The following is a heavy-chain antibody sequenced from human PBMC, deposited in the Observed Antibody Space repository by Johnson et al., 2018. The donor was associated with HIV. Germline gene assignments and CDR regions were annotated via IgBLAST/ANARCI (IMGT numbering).Heavy chain of an antibody. CDR2: IRSKAYGGTG. CDR3: TRGGITIFGVVDAFDL. V-gene: IGHV3-49*04. D-gene: IGHD3-3*01. CDR1: GLTFGDYA. J-gene: IGHJ3*01. Sequence: VQLVESGGGLVQPGRSLRLSCIASGLTFGDYAMNWVRQAPGKGLEWVGFIRSKAYGGTGEYAASVKGRFTISRDDPKSIAHLQMNSLKTEDTAVYYCTRGGITIFGVVDAFDLWGQGAMVTVSS.